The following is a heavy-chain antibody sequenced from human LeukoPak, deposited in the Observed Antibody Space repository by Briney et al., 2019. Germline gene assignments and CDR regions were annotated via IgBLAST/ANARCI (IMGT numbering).Heavy chain of an antibody. CDR1: GVTFSDYS. CDR2: ISSSGTTI. CDR3: AREKGYYFDY. J-gene: IGHJ4*02. Sequence: GRSLRLSCAASGVTFSDYSMSWIRQAPGKGLEWVSYISSSGTTIYYADSVKGRFTTSRDNAKNSLFLQMNSLRAEDTAVYYCAREKGYYFDYWGQGTLVTVSS. V-gene: IGHV3-11*01.